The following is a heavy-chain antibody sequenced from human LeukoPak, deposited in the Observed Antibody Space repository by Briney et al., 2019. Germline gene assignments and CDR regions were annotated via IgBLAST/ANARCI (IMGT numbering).Heavy chain of an antibody. CDR2: IYTSGST. CDR3: ARGIRTYYDFWSGYYPTGWFDP. Sequence: SETLSLTCTVSGGSISSYYWSWIRQPAGKGLEWIGRIYTSGSTNYNPSLKSRVTISVDTSKNQFSLKLSSVTAADTAVYYCARGIRTYYDFWSGYYPTGWFDPWGQGTLVTVSS. CDR1: GGSISSYY. V-gene: IGHV4-4*07. D-gene: IGHD3-3*01. J-gene: IGHJ5*02.